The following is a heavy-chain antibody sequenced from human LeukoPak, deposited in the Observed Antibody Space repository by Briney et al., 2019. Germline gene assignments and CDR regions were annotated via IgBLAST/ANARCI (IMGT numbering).Heavy chain of an antibody. CDR1: GGTFSSYA. D-gene: IGHD6-13*01. CDR3: AGNQIAAVAIWDY. V-gene: IGHV1-69*06. J-gene: IGHJ4*02. CDR2: IIPIFGTA. Sequence: ASVKVSCTASGGTFSSYAISWVRQAPGQGLEWMGGIIPIFGTANYAQKFQGRVTITADKSTSTAYMELSSLRSEDTAVYYCAGNQIAAVAIWDYWGQGTLVTVSS.